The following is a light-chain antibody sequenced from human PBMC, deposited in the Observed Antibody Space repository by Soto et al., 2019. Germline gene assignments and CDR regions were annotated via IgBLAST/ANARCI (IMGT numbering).Light chain of an antibody. Sequence: QAVLTQPPSVSAAPGQQVTISCYGSSSNIGNNYVSWYQQLPGTAPKLLIYDNNKRPSGIPDRFSGSKSGTSATLGITGLQTGDEADYYCGTWDSSLSAVVFGGGTKLTVL. V-gene: IGLV1-51*01. J-gene: IGLJ2*01. CDR3: GTWDSSLSAVV. CDR1: SSNIGNNY. CDR2: DNN.